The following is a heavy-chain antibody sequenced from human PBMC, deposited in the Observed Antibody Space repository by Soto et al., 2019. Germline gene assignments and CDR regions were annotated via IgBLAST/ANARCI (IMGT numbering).Heavy chain of an antibody. V-gene: IGHV3-33*01. CDR1: GFTFSSYG. D-gene: IGHD6-19*01. CDR2: IWYDGSNK. J-gene: IGHJ4*02. CDR3: ARDVSYSSGWYLDY. Sequence: GGSLRLSCAASGFTFSSYGMHWVRQAPGKGLEWVAVIWYDGSNKYYADSVKGRFTISRDNSKNTLYLQMNSLRAEDTAVYYCARDVSYSSGWYLDYWGQGTLVTVSS.